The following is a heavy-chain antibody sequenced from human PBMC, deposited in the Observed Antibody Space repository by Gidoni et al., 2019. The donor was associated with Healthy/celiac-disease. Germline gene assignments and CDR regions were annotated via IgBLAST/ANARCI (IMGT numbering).Heavy chain of an antibody. D-gene: IGHD3-10*01. V-gene: IGHV3-33*01. J-gene: IGHJ6*03. CDR2: IWYDGSNK. Sequence: QVQLVESGGGVVQPGRCLRLSCPASGFTFSSNGMHWVRQAPGKGLEWVAVIWYDGSNKYYADSVKGRFTISRDNSKNTLYLQMNSLRAEDTAVYYCARGVLLYYYYMDVWGKGTTVTVSS. CDR1: GFTFSSNG. CDR3: ARGVLLYYYYMDV.